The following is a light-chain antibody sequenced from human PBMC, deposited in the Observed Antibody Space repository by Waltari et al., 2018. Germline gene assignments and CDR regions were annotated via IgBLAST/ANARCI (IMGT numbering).Light chain of an antibody. J-gene: IGKJ3*01. CDR1: QSVLYSSNNKNY. Sequence: DIVMTQSPDSLAVSLGERATINCKSSQSVLYSSNNKNYLAWYQQKPGQPPKLRIYWASTRESGVPDRFSGSGSGTDFTLTISSRQAEDVAVYDCQQYYSTPFTFGPGTKVDIK. CDR2: WAS. V-gene: IGKV4-1*01. CDR3: QQYYSTPFT.